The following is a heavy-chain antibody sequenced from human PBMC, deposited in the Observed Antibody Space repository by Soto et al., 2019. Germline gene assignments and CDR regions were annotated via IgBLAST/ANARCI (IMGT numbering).Heavy chain of an antibody. V-gene: IGHV4-31*03. D-gene: IGHD2-15*01. Sequence: SETLSLTCTVSGGSISSGGYYWSWIRQHPGKGLEWIGSIYYSGSTYYNPSLRSRVTISLDSSNNQFTLKLTSVTAADTAIYYCASHDSCDGSPCSTGRRFDPWGQGILVTVSS. CDR2: IYYSGST. J-gene: IGHJ5*02. CDR1: GGSISSGGYY. CDR3: ASHDSCDGSPCSTGRRFDP.